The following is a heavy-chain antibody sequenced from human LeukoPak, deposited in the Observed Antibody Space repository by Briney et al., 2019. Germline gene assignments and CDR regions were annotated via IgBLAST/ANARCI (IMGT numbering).Heavy chain of an antibody. CDR2: IRYDDITK. J-gene: IGHJ4*02. V-gene: IGHV3-30*02. CDR1: GFTFSNYG. Sequence: PGGSLRPSCAASGFTFSNYGMHWVRQAPGKGLEWVAFIRYDDITKYYVDSVKGRFTISRDNSKNTLFLQMNSLRAEDTAVYYCVKDRIWGEDYFDYWGQGTLVTVSS. CDR3: VKDRIWGEDYFDY. D-gene: IGHD3-16*01.